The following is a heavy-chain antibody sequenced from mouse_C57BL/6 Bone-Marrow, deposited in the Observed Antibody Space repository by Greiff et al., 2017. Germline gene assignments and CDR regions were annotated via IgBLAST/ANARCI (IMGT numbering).Heavy chain of an antibody. V-gene: IGHV1-55*01. CDR2: IYPGSGST. Sequence: QVQLQQPGAELVKPGASVKMSCKASGYTFTSYWITWVKQRPGQGLEWIGDIYPGSGSTNYNEKFKSKATLTVDTSSSPAYMQLSSLTSEDSAVYYCARLATVVATRYFDVWGTGTTVTVSS. J-gene: IGHJ1*03. D-gene: IGHD1-1*01. CDR1: GYTFTSYW. CDR3: ARLATVVATRYFDV.